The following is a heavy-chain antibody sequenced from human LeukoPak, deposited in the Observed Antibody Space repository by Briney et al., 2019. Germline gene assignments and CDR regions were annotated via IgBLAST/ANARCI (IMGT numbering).Heavy chain of an antibody. CDR3: ARVVYDSSGYYIDY. Sequence: GGSLRLSCAASGFTVSSNYMSWVRQAPGKGLEWVSVIYSGDNTYYADSVKGRFTITRDNSNNTLYLQMNSLRAEDTAVYYCARVVYDSSGYYIDYWGQGTLVTVSS. CDR1: GFTVSSNY. D-gene: IGHD3-22*01. CDR2: IYSGDNT. J-gene: IGHJ4*02. V-gene: IGHV3-66*01.